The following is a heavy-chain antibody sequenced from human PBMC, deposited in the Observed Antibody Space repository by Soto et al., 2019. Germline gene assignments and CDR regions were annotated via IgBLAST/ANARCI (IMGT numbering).Heavy chain of an antibody. CDR1: GFPFSSYG. D-gene: IGHD3-3*01. CDR2: ISYDGSNK. J-gene: IGHJ4*02. V-gene: IGHV3-30*18. CDR3: AKDFWSGYSAAPPDY. Sequence: GGSLRLSCAASGFPFSSYGMHWVRQAPGKGLEWVAVISYDGSNKYYADSVKGRFTISRDNSKNTLYLQMNSLRAEDTAVYYCAKDFWSGYSAAPPDYWGQGTLVTVSS.